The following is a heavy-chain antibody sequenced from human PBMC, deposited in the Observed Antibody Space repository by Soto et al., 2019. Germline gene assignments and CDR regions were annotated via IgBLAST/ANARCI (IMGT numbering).Heavy chain of an antibody. V-gene: IGHV3-33*01. D-gene: IGHD2-2*01. J-gene: IGHJ6*02. CDR1: GFTFSSYG. Sequence: GGSLRLSCAASGFTFSSYGMHWVRQAPGKGLEWVAVIWYDGSNKYYADSVKGRFTISRDNSKNTLYLQMNSLRAEDTAVYYCARDWGLYCISTRCYGMDVWGQGTTVTVSS. CDR3: ARDWGLYCISTRCYGMDV. CDR2: IWYDGSNK.